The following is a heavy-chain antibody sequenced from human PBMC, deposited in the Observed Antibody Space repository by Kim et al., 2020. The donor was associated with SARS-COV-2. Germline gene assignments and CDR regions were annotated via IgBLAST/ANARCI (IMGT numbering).Heavy chain of an antibody. Sequence: GGSLRLSCAASGFTFSSYGMHWVRQAPGKGLEWVAVIWYDGSNKYYADSVKGRFTISRDNSKNTLYLQMNSLRAEDTAVYYCARERGYCSGGSCFPPSVPFDYWGQGTLVTVSS. J-gene: IGHJ4*02. CDR3: ARERGYCSGGSCFPPSVPFDY. CDR1: GFTFSSYG. CDR2: IWYDGSNK. V-gene: IGHV3-33*01. D-gene: IGHD2-15*01.